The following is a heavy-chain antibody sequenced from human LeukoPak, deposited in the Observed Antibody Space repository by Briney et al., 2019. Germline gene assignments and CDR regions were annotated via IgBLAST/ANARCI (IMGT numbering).Heavy chain of an antibody. V-gene: IGHV4-38-2*01. Sequence: SETLSRTCAVSGYSISSGYYWGWLRQPPGKGLEWIGSIYHSGSTYYNPSLKSRVTISVDTSKNQFSLKLSSVTAADTAVYYCARLSVAAAGTWGQGTMVTVSS. D-gene: IGHD6-13*01. CDR2: IYHSGST. CDR1: GYSISSGYY. J-gene: IGHJ3*01. CDR3: ARLSVAAAGT.